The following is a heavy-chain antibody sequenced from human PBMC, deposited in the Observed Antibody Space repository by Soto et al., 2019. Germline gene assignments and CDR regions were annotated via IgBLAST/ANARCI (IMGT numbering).Heavy chain of an antibody. CDR3: ARLTRGVYDLDRLWEKFDY. Sequence: QITVKESGLTLVKPTQTLTLTCTFSGFSLSTNGMGVGWIRQSPGKALEGLALIYWADDKRYSPSLRSRLTTTPDTSKSPVDLTSPTMDPVDTATYSCARLTRGVYDLDRLWEKFDYWGQGTLVTVSS. J-gene: IGHJ4*02. CDR1: GFSLSTNGMG. CDR2: IYWADDK. D-gene: IGHD5-12*01. V-gene: IGHV2-5*02.